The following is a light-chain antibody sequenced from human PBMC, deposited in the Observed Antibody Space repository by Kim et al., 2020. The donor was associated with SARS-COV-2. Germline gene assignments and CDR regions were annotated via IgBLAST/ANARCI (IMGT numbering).Light chain of an antibody. CDR2: DVS. Sequence: QSALTQPASVSESPGQSITISCTGTNSDVGSYNRVSWYQQHPGKAPKLMIYDVSKRPSGVPNRFSGSKSGNTASLTISELQADDEADYYCSSYSTTTVLFGGGTQLTVL. J-gene: IGLJ2*01. V-gene: IGLV2-14*01. CDR1: NSDVGSYNR. CDR3: SSYSTTTVL.